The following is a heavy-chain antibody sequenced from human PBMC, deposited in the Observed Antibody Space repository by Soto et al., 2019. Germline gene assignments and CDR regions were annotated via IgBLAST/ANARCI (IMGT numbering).Heavy chain of an antibody. CDR3: AKDRKAKYGDYVSYDY. CDR1: GFTFSSYA. Sequence: PGGSLRLSCAASGFTFSSYAMSWVRQAPGKGLEWVSAISGSGGSTYYADSVKGRFTISRDNSKNTLYLQMNSLRAEDTAVYYCAKDRKAKYGDYVSYDYWGQGTLVTVSS. V-gene: IGHV3-23*01. D-gene: IGHD4-17*01. CDR2: ISGSGGST. J-gene: IGHJ4*02.